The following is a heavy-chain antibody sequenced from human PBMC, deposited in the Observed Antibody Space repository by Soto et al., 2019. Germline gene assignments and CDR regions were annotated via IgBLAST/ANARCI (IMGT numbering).Heavy chain of an antibody. Sequence: SETLSLTCTVSGGSISSGDYYWSWIRQPPGKGLEWIGYIYYSGSTYYNPSLKSRVTISVDTSKNQFSLKLSSVTAADTAVYYCARVVRMSPRVEWFDPWGQGTLVTVSS. CDR1: GGSISSGDYY. CDR3: ARVVRMSPRVEWFDP. V-gene: IGHV4-30-4*01. CDR2: IYYSGST. J-gene: IGHJ5*02. D-gene: IGHD1-26*01.